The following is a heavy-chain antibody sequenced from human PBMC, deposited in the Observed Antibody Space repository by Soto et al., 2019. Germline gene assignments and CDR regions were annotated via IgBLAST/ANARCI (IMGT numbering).Heavy chain of an antibody. V-gene: IGHV3-7*01. Sequence: EVQLVESGGGLVNLGGPLRPSCEAPGLTFVTFGWTWFGRFQGKGWEWVAYIKPDGSAKYYVDSVKGRFTISRDNAKNSLYLQMNSLRVEDTSVYYCARAGYCGPGCYYYFDYWGQGTLVTVSS. CDR1: GLTFVTFG. D-gene: IGHD2-21*02. CDR2: IKPDGSAK. CDR3: ARAGYCGPGCYYYFDY. J-gene: IGHJ4*02.